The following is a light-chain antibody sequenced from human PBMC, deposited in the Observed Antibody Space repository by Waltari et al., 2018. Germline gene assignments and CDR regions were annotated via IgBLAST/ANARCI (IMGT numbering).Light chain of an antibody. Sequence: SFVVTQPPSVSVAPGQTARITCGGNNIGKHTVHWYQQKPGQAPVLVVYDDRDRPSGIPERFSGSNSGNTATLTISRVEAGDEAGYYCQVWDTSDPSLYVFGTGTKVTVL. CDR2: DDR. J-gene: IGLJ1*01. V-gene: IGLV3-21*02. CDR1: NIGKHT. CDR3: QVWDTSDPSLYV.